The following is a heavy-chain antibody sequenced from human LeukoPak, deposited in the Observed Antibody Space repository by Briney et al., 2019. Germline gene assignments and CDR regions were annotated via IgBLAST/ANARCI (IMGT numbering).Heavy chain of an antibody. V-gene: IGHV3-15*01. D-gene: IGHD3-10*01. J-gene: IGHJ4*02. Sequence: PGGSLRPSCAASGFTSSNAWMSWVRQAPGKGLGWGGRIKSKTDGGTTDYAAPVKGRSTNSRNGSKNTLYPQMHSLKPEDTAVYYCTTFFWRSGELLAVWGQGTLVTVSS. CDR3: TTFFWRSGELLAV. CDR2: IKSKTDGGTT. CDR1: GFTSSNAW.